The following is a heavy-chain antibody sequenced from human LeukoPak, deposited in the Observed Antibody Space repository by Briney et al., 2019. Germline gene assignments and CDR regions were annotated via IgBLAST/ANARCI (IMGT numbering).Heavy chain of an antibody. CDR1: GGSISGGSYY. Sequence: SQTLSLTCTVSGGSISGGSYYWSWIRQPAGEGLEWIGRIYTSGSTNYNPSLKSRVTMSVDTSKNQFSLKLSSVTAADTAVYYCARVFGSEVPHYYYYMDVWGKGTTVTVSS. D-gene: IGHD2-15*01. J-gene: IGHJ6*03. V-gene: IGHV4-61*02. CDR2: IYTSGST. CDR3: ARVFGSEVPHYYYYMDV.